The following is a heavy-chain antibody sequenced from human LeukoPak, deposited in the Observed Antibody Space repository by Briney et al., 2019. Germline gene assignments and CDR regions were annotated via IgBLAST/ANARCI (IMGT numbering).Heavy chain of an antibody. Sequence: PSQTLSLTCTVSGGSVNSGGYYWAWISQHPGKGLEWLGYIYYSGRTYYNPSLKSRITISLDTSKNQFSLNLTSVSAADTAFYFCARSSDYGDYDWGQGTLITVSS. CDR2: IYYSGRT. CDR3: ARSSDYGDYD. D-gene: IGHD4-17*01. J-gene: IGHJ4*02. V-gene: IGHV4-31*02. CDR1: GGSVNSGGYY.